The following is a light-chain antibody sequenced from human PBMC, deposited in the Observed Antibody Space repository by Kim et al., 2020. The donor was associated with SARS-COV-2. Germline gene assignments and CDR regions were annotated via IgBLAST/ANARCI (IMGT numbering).Light chain of an antibody. J-gene: IGKJ1*01. V-gene: IGKV1-5*03. CDR1: QNIGTW. CDR2: KAS. CDR3: QQYNSYSRT. Sequence: DIQMTQSPSTLSASVGDRVTMTCRASQNIGTWLAWYQQKPGKAPNLLIYKASSLESGVSSRFSGSGSGTEFTLTISSLQPDDFATYYCQQYNSYSRTFGQGTKVDIK.